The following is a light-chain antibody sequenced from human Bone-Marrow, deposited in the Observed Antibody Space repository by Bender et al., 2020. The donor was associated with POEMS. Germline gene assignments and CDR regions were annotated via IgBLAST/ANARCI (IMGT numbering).Light chain of an antibody. J-gene: IGLJ3*02. Sequence: QSALTQPPSVSGAPGQRVTISCTGSRFDVHWYKQVPGTAPKLLIYSSHRRPSEVPDRFSGSRSGTSASLAISGLQSEDEADYYCAVWDDSLNGWVFGGGTKLTVL. CDR3: AVWDDSLNGWV. CDR1: RFD. CDR2: SSH. V-gene: IGLV1-44*01.